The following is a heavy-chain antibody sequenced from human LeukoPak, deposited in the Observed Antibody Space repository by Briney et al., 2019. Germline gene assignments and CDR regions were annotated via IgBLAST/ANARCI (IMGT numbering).Heavy chain of an antibody. CDR1: GYTITGYY. J-gene: IGHJ6*02. Sequence: GASVKVSCKASGYTITGYYMHWVRQAPGQGLEWMGWINPNSGGTNYAQKFQGWVTMTRDTSISTAYMELSRLRSDDTAVYYCARAIASVPGLPFYYYYGMDVWGQGTTVTVSS. CDR3: ARAIASVPGLPFYYYYGMDV. CDR2: INPNSGGT. V-gene: IGHV1-2*04. D-gene: IGHD2-2*01.